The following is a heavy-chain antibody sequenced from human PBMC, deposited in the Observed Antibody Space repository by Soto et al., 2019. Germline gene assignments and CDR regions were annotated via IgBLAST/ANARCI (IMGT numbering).Heavy chain of an antibody. Sequence: PVGSLRLSCAGSGFTFSSYGMHWVRLAPGKGLEWVAVISYNGRDNYHGDSVKGRFTISRDNSKNTLYLQMNSLRAEDTAVYYCAKDADVAAAAYYFDFWGPGTLVTVSS. CDR3: AKDADVAAAAYYFDF. V-gene: IGHV3-30*18. CDR2: ISYNGRDN. J-gene: IGHJ4*02. D-gene: IGHD6-13*01. CDR1: GFTFSSYG.